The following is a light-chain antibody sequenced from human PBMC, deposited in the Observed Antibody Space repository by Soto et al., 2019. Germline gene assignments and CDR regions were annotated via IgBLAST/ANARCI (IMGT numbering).Light chain of an antibody. CDR3: QQAKSFPYI. CDR2: EAS. CDR1: QGISGW. J-gene: IGKJ3*01. V-gene: IGKV1-12*01. Sequence: DIQMTQSPSSVSASVGDRVTITCRASQGISGWLAWYQQKPGKAPRLLIYEASNLQSAVPSRFSGTGSGTDFARTISNLQPEDSASYYCQQAKSFPYIFGPGTKVEIK.